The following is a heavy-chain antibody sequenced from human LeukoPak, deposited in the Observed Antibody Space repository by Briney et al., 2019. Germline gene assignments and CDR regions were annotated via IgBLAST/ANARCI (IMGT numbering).Heavy chain of an antibody. V-gene: IGHV3-30*02. D-gene: IGHD1-26*01. J-gene: IGHJ4*02. CDR2: IRYDGSNK. CDR3: AKDRSYSGCCESGFGY. Sequence: GGSLRLSCAASGFTFSTYGMHWVRQAPGKGLEWVAFIRYDGSNKYYADSVKGRFTISRDNSKSTLYVQMDSLRPEDSAVYYCAKDRSYSGCCESGFGYWGQGILVTVPS. CDR1: GFTFSTYG.